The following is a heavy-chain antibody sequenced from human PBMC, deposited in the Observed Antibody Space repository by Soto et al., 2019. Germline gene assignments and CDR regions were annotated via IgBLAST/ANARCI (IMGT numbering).Heavy chain of an antibody. D-gene: IGHD1-26*01. CDR1: GYRFSTYW. CDR3: ARLGGIVDTGTWIQ. J-gene: IGHJ4*02. Sequence: GESLKISCKASGYRFSTYWIGWVRQRPGKGPEWMAIIYPGDSDTRENPSFQGQVTISADKSSNTVHLQWRSLKASDTTIYYCARLGGIVDTGTWIQWGQGTPVTVSS. CDR2: IYPGDSDT. V-gene: IGHV5-51*01.